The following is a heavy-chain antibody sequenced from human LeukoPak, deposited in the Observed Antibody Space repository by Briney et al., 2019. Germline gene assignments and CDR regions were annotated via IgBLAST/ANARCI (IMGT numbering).Heavy chain of an antibody. Sequence: GGSLRLCCAASGFTFSTYGMYWVRQAPGKGLELAALIWNDGSKKYYADSVKGRFTISRDNSKSTLYLQMNSLRAEDTAVYYCAKGAFWTGYSEYFDPWGQGVLVTVSS. CDR1: GFTFSTYG. V-gene: IGHV3-33*06. D-gene: IGHD3/OR15-3a*01. CDR2: IWNDGSKK. J-gene: IGHJ4*02. CDR3: AKGAFWTGYSEYFDP.